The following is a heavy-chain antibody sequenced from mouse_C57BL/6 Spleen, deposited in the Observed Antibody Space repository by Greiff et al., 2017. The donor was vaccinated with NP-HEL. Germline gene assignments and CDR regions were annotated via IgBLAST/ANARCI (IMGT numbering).Heavy chain of an antibody. CDR2: FYPGSGSI. J-gene: IGHJ4*01. V-gene: IGHV1-62-2*01. CDR3: ARNEEVTTVVAHYYAMDY. Sequence: VQLQQSGAELVKPGASVKLSCKASGYTFTEYTIHWVKQRSGQGLEWIGWFYPGSGSIKYNEKFKDKATLTADKSSSTVYMELSRLTSEDSAVYFCARNEEVTTVVAHYYAMDYWGQGTSVTVSS. CDR1: GYTFTEYT. D-gene: IGHD1-1*01.